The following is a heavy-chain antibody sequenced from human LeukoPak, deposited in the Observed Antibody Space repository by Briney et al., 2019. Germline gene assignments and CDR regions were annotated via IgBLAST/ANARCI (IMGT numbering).Heavy chain of an antibody. Sequence: PSETLSLTCTVSGGSISSGSYYWSWIRQPAGKGLEWIGRIYTSGSTNYNPSLKSRVTISVDTSKNQFSLKLSSVTAADTAVYYCARGCRYFDWLSGRVWFDPWGQGTLVTVSS. J-gene: IGHJ5*02. CDR3: ARGCRYFDWLSGRVWFDP. D-gene: IGHD3-9*01. V-gene: IGHV4-61*02. CDR1: GGSISSGSYY. CDR2: IYTSGST.